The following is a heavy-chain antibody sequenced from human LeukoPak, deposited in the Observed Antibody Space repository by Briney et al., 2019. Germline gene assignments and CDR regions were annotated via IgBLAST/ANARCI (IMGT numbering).Heavy chain of an antibody. CDR3: ARDRTKYCSSTSCPLDY. V-gene: IGHV1-2*02. CDR1: GYTFSGYY. J-gene: IGHJ4*02. CDR2: INPNSGGA. D-gene: IGHD2-2*01. Sequence: ASVKVSCKTSGYTFSGYYMHWVRQAPGQGLEWMGWINPNSGGANYAQKLQGRVTMTRDTSISTTYMELSRPRSDDTAVYYCARDRTKYCSSTSCPLDYWGQGSLVTVSS.